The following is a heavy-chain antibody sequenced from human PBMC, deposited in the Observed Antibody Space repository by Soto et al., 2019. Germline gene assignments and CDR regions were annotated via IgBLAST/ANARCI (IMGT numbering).Heavy chain of an antibody. J-gene: IGHJ4*02. Sequence: QVQLVQSGAEVKKPGSSVQVSCKASRGTFSSYTISWVRQAPGQGLEWMGRIIPILGIAHYAQKFQGRVTITADKSTIIAYMELRSLRSEDPAVYYCSILVTFGGVDYWGQGTLVTVSS. CDR1: RGTFSSYT. CDR3: SILVTFGGVDY. CDR2: IIPILGIA. V-gene: IGHV1-69*02. D-gene: IGHD3-16*01.